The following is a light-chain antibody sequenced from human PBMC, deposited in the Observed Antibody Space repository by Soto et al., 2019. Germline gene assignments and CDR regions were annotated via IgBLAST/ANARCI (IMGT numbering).Light chain of an antibody. CDR1: QTISSW. Sequence: DIQMTQSPSTLSGSVGDSVTITCRASQTISSWLAWYQQKQGKAPKLLIYKASTLKSGVPSRFSGSGSGTEFTLTIDSLQPDDFATYYCQHYNSYSEAFGQGTKVDIK. CDR2: KAS. J-gene: IGKJ1*01. CDR3: QHYNSYSEA. V-gene: IGKV1-5*03.